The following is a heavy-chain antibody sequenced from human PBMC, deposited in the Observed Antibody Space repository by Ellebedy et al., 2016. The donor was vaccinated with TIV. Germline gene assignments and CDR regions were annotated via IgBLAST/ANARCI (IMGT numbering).Heavy chain of an antibody. CDR2: IRTKANSYAT. D-gene: IGHD3-10*01. Sequence: PGGSLRLSCVASGLTFSGADVHWVRQASGKGLEWAGRIRTKANSYATEYTASVKGRFTISRDDSKNTAYLQMNSLKIEDTAVYYCVHYGSGSYSTDYWGQGTLVTVSS. CDR3: VHYGSGSYSTDY. J-gene: IGHJ4*02. CDR1: GLTFSGAD. V-gene: IGHV3-73*01.